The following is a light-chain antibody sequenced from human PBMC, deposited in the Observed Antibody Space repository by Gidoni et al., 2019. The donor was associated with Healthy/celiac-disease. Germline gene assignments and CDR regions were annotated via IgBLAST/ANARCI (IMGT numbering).Light chain of an antibody. CDR2: GNS. CDR1: SSNIGAGYA. Sequence: QSVLTQPPSVSGGPGQRFTISCTGSSSNIGAGYAVHWYQQLPGTAPKLLIYGNSNRPSGVPDRFSGSKSGTSASLAITGLQAEDEADYYCQSYDSSLSGVFGGGTKLTVL. V-gene: IGLV1-40*01. J-gene: IGLJ3*02. CDR3: QSYDSSLSGV.